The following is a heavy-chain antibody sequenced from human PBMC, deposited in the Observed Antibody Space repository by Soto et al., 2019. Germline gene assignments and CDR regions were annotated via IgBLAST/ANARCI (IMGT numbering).Heavy chain of an antibody. Sequence: SETLSLTCAVYGGSFSGYYWSWIRQPPGKGLEWIGEINHSGSTNYNPSLKSRVTISVDTSKNQFSLKLSSVTAADTAVYYCAVMHERVQTGEQQLVQKWFDPWGQGTLVTVSS. CDR3: AVMHERVQTGEQQLVQKWFDP. D-gene: IGHD6-13*01. CDR2: INHSGST. J-gene: IGHJ5*02. V-gene: IGHV4-34*01. CDR1: GGSFSGYY.